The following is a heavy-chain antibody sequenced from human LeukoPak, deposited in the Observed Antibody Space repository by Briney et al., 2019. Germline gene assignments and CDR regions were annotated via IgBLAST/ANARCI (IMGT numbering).Heavy chain of an antibody. Sequence: SETLSLTCAVYGGSLSGYYWSGIRQPPGKGLEWIGEINHSGSTNYNPSLKSRVTISVDTSKNQFSLKLSSVTAADTAVYYCAARSYDSSGYPGYYFDYWGQGTLVTVSS. V-gene: IGHV4-34*01. CDR2: INHSGST. CDR1: GGSLSGYY. D-gene: IGHD3-22*01. CDR3: AARSYDSSGYPGYYFDY. J-gene: IGHJ4*02.